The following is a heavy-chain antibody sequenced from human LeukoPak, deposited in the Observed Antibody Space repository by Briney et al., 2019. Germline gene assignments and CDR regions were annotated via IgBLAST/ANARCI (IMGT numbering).Heavy chain of an antibody. CDR3: ARLRYYSESNANNRFDY. D-gene: IGHD3-22*01. Sequence: SETLSLTCTVSGGSISSSSYYWGWIRQPPGKGLEWIGNIYYSGSTYYNPSLKSRVTISVDTSKNQFSLKLSSVTAADTAVYYCARLRYYSESNANNRFDYWGQGTLVTVSS. CDR2: IYYSGST. CDR1: GGSISSSSYY. V-gene: IGHV4-39*07. J-gene: IGHJ4*02.